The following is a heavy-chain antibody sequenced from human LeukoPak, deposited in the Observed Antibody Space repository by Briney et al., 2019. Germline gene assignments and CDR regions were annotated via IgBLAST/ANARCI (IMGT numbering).Heavy chain of an antibody. V-gene: IGHV3-33*06. J-gene: IGHJ4*02. CDR2: IWNDGTNK. CDR1: GFTFSHYG. CDR3: AKDAQRGFDYSNSLEY. D-gene: IGHD4-11*01. Sequence: PGGSPRLSCAASGFTFSHYGMHWVRQAPGKGLEWVAVIWNDGTNKYYSDSVKGRFTIYRDDSQNRVYLQMNSLRADDTALYYCAKDAQRGFDYSNSLEYWGQGALVTVSS.